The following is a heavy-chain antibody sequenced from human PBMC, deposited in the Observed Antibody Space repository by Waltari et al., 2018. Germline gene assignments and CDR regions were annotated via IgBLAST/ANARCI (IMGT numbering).Heavy chain of an antibody. D-gene: IGHD1-26*01. CDR1: GFTFSDSA. CDR2: IRGKTNSYAT. CDR3: SRHDTAGATNYYKYYMDV. J-gene: IGHJ6*03. Sequence: EMQLVESGGGLVQPGGSLKLSCAASGFTFSDSAMHWARPVSGKGLEWVGRIRGKTNSYATAYAASVTGRFTISRDDSKNTAYLQMSSLKPEDTAVYYCSRHDTAGATNYYKYYMDVWGKGTTVTVSS. V-gene: IGHV3-73*02.